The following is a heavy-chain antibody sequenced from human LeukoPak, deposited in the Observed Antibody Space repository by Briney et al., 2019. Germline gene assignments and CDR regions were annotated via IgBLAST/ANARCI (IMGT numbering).Heavy chain of an antibody. CDR3: AKYGSSPS. J-gene: IGHJ5*02. CDR1: GFAFNTYA. CDR2: ISWNSGRI. D-gene: IGHD6-19*01. V-gene: IGHV3-9*01. Sequence: PGGSLRLSCITSGFAFNTYAMHWVRQTPGKGLEWVSGISWNSGRIEYADSVKGRFTISRDNAKNSLYLQMNSLRPEDTALYYCAKYGSSPSWGQGTLVTVSS.